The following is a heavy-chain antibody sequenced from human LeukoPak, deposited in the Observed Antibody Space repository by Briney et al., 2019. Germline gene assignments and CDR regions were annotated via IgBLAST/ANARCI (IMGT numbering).Heavy chain of an antibody. J-gene: IGHJ4*02. D-gene: IGHD3-22*01. V-gene: IGHV4-34*01. CDR1: GGSFSGYY. CDR2: INHSGST. Sequence: PSETLSLTCAVYGGSFSGYYWSWIRQPPGKGLEWIGEINHSGSTNYNPSLKSRVTISVDTSKNQFSLKPSSVTAADTAVYYCARTDYYDSSGSPRNFDYWGQGTLVTVPS. CDR3: ARTDYYDSSGSPRNFDY.